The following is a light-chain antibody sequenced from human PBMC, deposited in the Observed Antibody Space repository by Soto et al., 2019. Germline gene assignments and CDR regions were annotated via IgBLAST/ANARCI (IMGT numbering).Light chain of an antibody. CDR2: RNN. CDR3: AAWDDSLSGYV. CDR1: SFNIGTNL. J-gene: IGLJ1*01. V-gene: IGLV1-47*01. Sequence: QSVLTQPPSASGTPGQWVTISCSGSSFNIGTNLVYWYQQLPGTAPKVLIYRNNQRPSGVPDRFSGAKSGTSASLAISGLRSEDEADYYCAAWDDSLSGYVFGTGTKVTVL.